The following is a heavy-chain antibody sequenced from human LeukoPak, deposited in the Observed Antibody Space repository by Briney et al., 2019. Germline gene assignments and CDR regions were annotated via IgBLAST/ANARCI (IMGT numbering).Heavy chain of an antibody. V-gene: IGHV3-21*01. D-gene: IGHD4-17*01. CDR3: ARSDGDYGIGAFDI. CDR2: ISSSSSYI. CDR1: GFTFSSYS. Sequence: GGSLRLSCAASGFTFSSYSMNWVRQAPGKGLEWVSSISSSSSYIYYADSVKGRFTISRDNAKNSLYLQMNSLRAEDTAVFYCARSDGDYGIGAFDIWGQGTMVTVSS. J-gene: IGHJ3*02.